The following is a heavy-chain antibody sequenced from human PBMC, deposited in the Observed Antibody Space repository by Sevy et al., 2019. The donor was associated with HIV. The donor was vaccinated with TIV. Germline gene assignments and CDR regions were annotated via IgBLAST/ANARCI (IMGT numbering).Heavy chain of an antibody. D-gene: IGHD3-10*01. Sequence: SQTLSLTCTVSGDSISSGNHWWSWIRQPAGKGLEWIGRVYSSGRIMYNSSLKSRVTMSVDTSKNQFSLMVSSLIAADTAIYYCARDGIRRDYYHGMDVWCQGTTVTVSS. J-gene: IGHJ6*02. V-gene: IGHV4-61*02. CDR2: VYSSGRI. CDR1: GDSISSGNHW. CDR3: ARDGIRRDYYHGMDV.